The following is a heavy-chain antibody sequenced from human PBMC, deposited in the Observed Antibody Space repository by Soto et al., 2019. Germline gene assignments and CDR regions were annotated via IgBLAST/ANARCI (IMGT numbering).Heavy chain of an antibody. CDR3: ARGGRMGNWYFDL. CDR2: IIPMFGST. CDR1: GGTFNNLA. J-gene: IGHJ2*01. V-gene: IGHV1-69*01. Sequence: QVQLVQSGAEVKKPGSSVQLSCNAAGGTFNNLAVSWVRQAPGQGLEWMGEIIPMFGSTNYAQRFQGRVTITADESRSIAYMYLSSLRSDDTAIYYCARGGRMGNWYFDLWGRGTRLLSPQ. D-gene: IGHD3-10*01.